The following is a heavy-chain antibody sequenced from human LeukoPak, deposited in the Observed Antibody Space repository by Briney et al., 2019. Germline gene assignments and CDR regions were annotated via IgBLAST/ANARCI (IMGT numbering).Heavy chain of an antibody. J-gene: IGHJ4*02. D-gene: IGHD4-17*01. CDR2: ISAYDGNT. CDR3: ARTTIPGDYFDY. Sequence: ALVKVSCKASGYTFTSYGISWVRQAPGQGLEWMGWISAYDGNTNYAQKLQGRVTMTTDTSTSTAYMELRSLRSDDTAVYYCARTTIPGDYFDYWGQGTLVTVSS. CDR1: GYTFTSYG. V-gene: IGHV1-18*01.